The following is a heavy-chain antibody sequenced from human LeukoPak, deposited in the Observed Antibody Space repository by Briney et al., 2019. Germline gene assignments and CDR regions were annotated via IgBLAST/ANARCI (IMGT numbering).Heavy chain of an antibody. CDR2: IYYSGST. CDR3: ARGIALYDFWSGSSPYYMDV. CDR1: GGSISSYY. Sequence: PSETLSLTCTVSGGSISSYYWSWIRQPPGKGLEWIGYIYYSGSTNYNPSLKSRVTISVDTSKHQFSLKLSSVAAADTAVYYCARGIALYDFWSGSSPYYMDVWGKGTTATVSS. J-gene: IGHJ6*03. V-gene: IGHV4-59*01. D-gene: IGHD3-3*01.